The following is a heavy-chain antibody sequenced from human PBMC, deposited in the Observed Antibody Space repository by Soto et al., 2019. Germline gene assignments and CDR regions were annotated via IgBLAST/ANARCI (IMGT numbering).Heavy chain of an antibody. Sequence: QVQLVQSGAEVKKPGDSVKVSCKAQGYTFGHFYITWVRQAPGQGLEWMGAISPHNRNTNYAEKFRGRVTMTTDKSTTTAYMELRSLRSDDTAVYYCARDEGGYDILTGYYKAHHFDQWGQGALVTVSS. D-gene: IGHD3-9*01. J-gene: IGHJ4*02. CDR3: ARDEGGYDILTGYYKAHHFDQ. CDR1: GYTFGHFY. CDR2: ISPHNRNT. V-gene: IGHV1-18*01.